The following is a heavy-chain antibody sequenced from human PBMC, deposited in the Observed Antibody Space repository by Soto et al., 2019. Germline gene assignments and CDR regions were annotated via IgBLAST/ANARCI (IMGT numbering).Heavy chain of an antibody. V-gene: IGHV3-23*01. J-gene: IGHJ4*02. D-gene: IGHD3-10*01. CDR3: ATQADYYGSGSPFVPPFH. CDR1: GFTFSSYI. Sequence: HPGGSLRLSCAASGFTFSSYIMNWFRQAPGKGLEWVSVVDGSGRTTYYADSVKGRFTISRDNSKNSLFMQMNSLRVEDTAVYYCATQADYYGSGSPFVPPFHWGQGTLVTVSS. CDR2: VDGSGRTT.